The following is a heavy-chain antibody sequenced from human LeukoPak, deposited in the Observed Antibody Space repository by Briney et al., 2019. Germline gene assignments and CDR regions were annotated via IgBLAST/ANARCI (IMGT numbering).Heavy chain of an antibody. CDR3: ARVGESHYGGRTLDY. CDR2: IYYSGST. D-gene: IGHD3-10*01. CDR1: GASMSSYY. J-gene: IGHJ4*02. V-gene: IGHV4-59*01. Sequence: SETLSLTCTVSGASMSSYYWSWIRQPPGKGLEWIGYIYYSGSTNYNPSLKSRVTISVDTSKNQFTLKLSSVTAADTAVYYCARVGESHYGGRTLDYWGQGTLVTVSS.